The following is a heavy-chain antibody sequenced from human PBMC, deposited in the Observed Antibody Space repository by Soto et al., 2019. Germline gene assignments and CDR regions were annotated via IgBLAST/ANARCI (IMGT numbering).Heavy chain of an antibody. Sequence: GESLKISCKGSGYSFTSYWSGWVRQMPGKGLEWMGIIYPGDSDTRYSPSFQGQVTISADKSISTAYLQWSSLKASDTAMYYCARLSRSSGWSNNWFDPWGQGTLVTVS. D-gene: IGHD6-19*01. CDR2: IYPGDSDT. J-gene: IGHJ5*02. CDR3: ARLSRSSGWSNNWFDP. CDR1: GYSFTSYW. V-gene: IGHV5-51*01.